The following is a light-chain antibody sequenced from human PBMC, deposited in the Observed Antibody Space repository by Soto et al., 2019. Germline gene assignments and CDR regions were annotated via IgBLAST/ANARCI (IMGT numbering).Light chain of an antibody. J-gene: IGKJ3*01. CDR1: QGISNS. CDR2: HAS. V-gene: IGKV1-33*01. CDR3: PQSNNDSFT. Sequence: DIQMTHSPSSLSASVGDTITITCRASQGISNSLNWYQLRPGEATKLLIYHASNLAPGVPSRFSRNRSGTHFPFTVRNLHPEAIETYYGPQSNNDSFTFGAGTNVDLK.